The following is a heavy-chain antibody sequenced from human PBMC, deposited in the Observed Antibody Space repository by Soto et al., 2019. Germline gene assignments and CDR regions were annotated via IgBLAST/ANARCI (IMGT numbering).Heavy chain of an antibody. CDR1: GYTFTSYA. D-gene: IGHD5-18*01. Sequence: ASVKVSCKASGYTFTSYAMHWVRQAPGQRLEWMGIINPSGGSTSYAQKFQGRVTMTRDTSTSTVYMELSSLRSEDTAVYYCAREGRTATYIRVRFEGSTWFDPWGQGTLVTVSS. J-gene: IGHJ5*02. V-gene: IGHV1-46*01. CDR2: INPSGGST. CDR3: AREGRTATYIRVRFEGSTWFDP.